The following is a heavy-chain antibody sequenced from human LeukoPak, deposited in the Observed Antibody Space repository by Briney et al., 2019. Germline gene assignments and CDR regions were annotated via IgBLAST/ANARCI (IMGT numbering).Heavy chain of an antibody. CDR3: AKDYSGSYQYFQH. Sequence: GGSLRLSCAASGFTFSNYGMHWVRQAPGKGLEWVALIWYDGSNKFYADSVKGLFTISRDNSRGTLYLQMSSLRAEDTAMYYCAKDYSGSYQYFQHWGQGTLVTVSA. CDR2: IWYDGSNK. V-gene: IGHV3-33*06. CDR1: GFTFSNYG. J-gene: IGHJ1*01. D-gene: IGHD1-26*01.